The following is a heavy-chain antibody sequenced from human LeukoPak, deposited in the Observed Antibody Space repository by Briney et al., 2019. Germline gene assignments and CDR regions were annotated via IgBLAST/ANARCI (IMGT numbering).Heavy chain of an antibody. CDR2: INYSGNT. V-gene: IGHV4-59*01. CDR1: GDSISSYY. Sequence: TETLSLTCTVSGDSISSYYWSWIRQPPGKGLEWMGYINYSGNTNYNPSLKSRVTISVDTSKNQFSLRLTSVTAADTAVYYCAREGRQDSVYFNCWGHGLLVTVSS. CDR3: AREGRQDSVYFNC. J-gene: IGHJ4*01. D-gene: IGHD2-15*01.